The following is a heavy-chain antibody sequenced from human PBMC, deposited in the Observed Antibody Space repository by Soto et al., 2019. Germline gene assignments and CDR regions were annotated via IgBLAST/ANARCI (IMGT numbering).Heavy chain of an antibody. V-gene: IGHV3-21*01. J-gene: IGHJ4*02. Sequence: EVQLVESGGGLVKPGGSLRLSCAASGFTFSSYSMNWVRQAPGKGLEWVSSISSSSSYIYYADSVKGRFTISRDNAKNSLCLQMNSLRAEDTAVYYCARGGDSYGRVDYGGQGTLVTVSS. D-gene: IGHD5-18*01. CDR2: ISSSSSYI. CDR1: GFTFSSYS. CDR3: ARGGDSYGRVDY.